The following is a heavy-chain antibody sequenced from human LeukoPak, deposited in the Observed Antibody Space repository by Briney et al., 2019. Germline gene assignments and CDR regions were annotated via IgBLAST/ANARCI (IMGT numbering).Heavy chain of an antibody. CDR3: ARGEGLFDY. J-gene: IGHJ4*02. Sequence: GGSLRLSCAASGFIFSDHYMTWVRQAPGKGLEWVSVIYSGGSTYYADSVKGRFTISRDNSKNTLFLQMNSLRVEDTAVYYCARGEGLFDYWGQGTLVTVSS. CDR1: GFIFSDHY. CDR2: IYSGGST. V-gene: IGHV3-53*01.